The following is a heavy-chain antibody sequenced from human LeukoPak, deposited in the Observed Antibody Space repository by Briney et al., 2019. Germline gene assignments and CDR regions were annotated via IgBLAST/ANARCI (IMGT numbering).Heavy chain of an antibody. CDR1: GGSISSYY. J-gene: IGHJ5*02. Sequence: SETLSLTCTVSGGSISSYYWSWFRQPPGKGLEWIGHIYYTGSTNYNPSLKSRVTISVDTSKNQFSLKLSSVTAADTAVYYCARGGYYGSGNDFRFDPWGQGTLVTVSS. CDR3: ARGGYYGSGNDFRFDP. CDR2: IYYTGST. D-gene: IGHD3-10*01. V-gene: IGHV4-59*01.